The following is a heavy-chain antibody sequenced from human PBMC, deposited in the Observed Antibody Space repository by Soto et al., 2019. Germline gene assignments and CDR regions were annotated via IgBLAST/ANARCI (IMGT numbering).Heavy chain of an antibody. CDR1: GASVRSGAFY. J-gene: IGHJ4*02. D-gene: IGHD3-22*01. CDR3: ARMNEGHYDF. V-gene: IGHV4-30-4*08. Sequence: QVHLLESGSGLVKPSQTLSLTCNVSGASVRSGAFYWGWIRQPPGKGLESIGYIYSTGSTYYNPSLKRRLLISLDRPRNHFSLTLASLAAADTAIYYCARMNEGHYDFWGQGVLVTVSS. CDR2: IYSTGST.